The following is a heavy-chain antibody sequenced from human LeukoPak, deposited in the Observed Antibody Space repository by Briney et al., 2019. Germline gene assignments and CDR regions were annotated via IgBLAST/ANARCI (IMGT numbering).Heavy chain of an antibody. CDR3: ARPPGYSSGWFTY. V-gene: IGHV4-39*01. CDR1: GGSISSSSYY. J-gene: IGHJ4*02. Sequence: SETLSLTCTVSGGSISSSSYYWGWIRQPPGKGLEWIGSIYYSGSTYYNPSLKSRVTISVDTSKNQFSLKLSSVTAADTAVYYCARPPGYSSGWFTYWGQGTLVTVSS. D-gene: IGHD6-19*01. CDR2: IYYSGST.